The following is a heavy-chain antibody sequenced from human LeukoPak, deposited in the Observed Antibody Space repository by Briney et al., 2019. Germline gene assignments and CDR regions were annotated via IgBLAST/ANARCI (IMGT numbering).Heavy chain of an antibody. Sequence: GASLRLSCAPSGFTFSSYSMNWVRQAPGKGLEWVSSISSGSSYIYYADSVKGRFTISRDNAKNSLYLQMNSLGAEDTAVYYCARSDRVEDAFDIWGQGTMVTVSS. CDR1: GFTFSSYS. J-gene: IGHJ3*02. CDR3: ARSDRVEDAFDI. CDR2: ISSGSSYI. D-gene: IGHD1-14*01. V-gene: IGHV3-21*01.